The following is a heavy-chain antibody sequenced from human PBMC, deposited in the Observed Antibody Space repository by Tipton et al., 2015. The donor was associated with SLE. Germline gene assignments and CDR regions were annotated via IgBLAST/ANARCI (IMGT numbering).Heavy chain of an antibody. Sequence: TLSLTCTVSGGSISSHYWSWIRQPPGKGLEWLGYIYYSGSTNYNPSLKSRVTISVDTSKNQFSLKLSSVTAADTAVYYCARALQNYFDYWGQGTLVTVSS. V-gene: IGHV4-59*11. CDR1: GGSISSHY. CDR2: IYYSGST. J-gene: IGHJ4*02. CDR3: ARALQNYFDY.